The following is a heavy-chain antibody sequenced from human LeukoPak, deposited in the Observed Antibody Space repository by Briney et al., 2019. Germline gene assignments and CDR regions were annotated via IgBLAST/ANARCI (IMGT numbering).Heavy chain of an antibody. V-gene: IGHV1-24*01. CDR1: GYTLTELS. J-gene: IGHJ6*02. CDR2: FDPEDGET. Sequence: GASVKVSCKVSGYTLTELSMHWVRQAPGKGLEWMGGFDPEDGETIYAQKFQGRVTMAEDTSTDTAYMELSSLRSEDTAVYYCATEGTTVTTTYYYYYGMDVWGQGTTVTVSS. CDR3: ATEGTTVTTTYYYYYGMDV. D-gene: IGHD4-17*01.